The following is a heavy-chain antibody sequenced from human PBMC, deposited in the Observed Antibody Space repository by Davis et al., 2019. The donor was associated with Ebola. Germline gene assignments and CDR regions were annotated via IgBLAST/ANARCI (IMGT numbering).Heavy chain of an antibody. CDR3: ARARIEYSTRWRFDP. D-gene: IGHD6-6*01. V-gene: IGHV3-30-3*01. CDR2: ISYDGSNK. CDR1: GFTFSSYV. Sequence: PGGSLRLSCAASGFTFSSYVMHWVRQAPGKGLEWVAVISYDGSNKYYADSVKGRFTISRDNSKNTLYLQMNSLRAEDTAVYYCARARIEYSTRWRFDPWGQGTLVTVSS. J-gene: IGHJ5*02.